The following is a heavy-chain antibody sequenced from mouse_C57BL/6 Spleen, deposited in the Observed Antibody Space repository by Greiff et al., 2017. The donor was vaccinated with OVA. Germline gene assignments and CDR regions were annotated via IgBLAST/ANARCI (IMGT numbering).Heavy chain of an antibody. CDR2: IHPDSGST. J-gene: IGHJ2*01. Sequence: QVQLQQPGAELVKPGASVKLSCKASGYTFTSYWMHWVKQRPGHGLEWIGMIHPDSGSTNYNEKFKSKATLTVDKSSSTAYMQLRSLTSEDSAVYDCATYDYERDFDYWGKGTTLTVAS. D-gene: IGHD2-4*01. CDR1: GYTFTSYW. V-gene: IGHV1-64*01. CDR3: ATYDYERDFDY.